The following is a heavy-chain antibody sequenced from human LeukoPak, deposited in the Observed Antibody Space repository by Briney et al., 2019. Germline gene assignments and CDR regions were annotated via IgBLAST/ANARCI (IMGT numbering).Heavy chain of an antibody. J-gene: IGHJ6*04. Sequence: ASVKVSCKASGYTFTGYYMHWVRQAPGQGLEWMGWINPNSGGTNYAQKFQGWVTMTRDTSISTAYMELSRLRSDDMAVYYCARERYYYGSGSYRYYYYGMDVWGKGTTVTVSS. D-gene: IGHD3-10*01. CDR1: GYTFTGYY. CDR3: ARERYYYGSGSYRYYYYGMDV. V-gene: IGHV1-2*04. CDR2: INPNSGGT.